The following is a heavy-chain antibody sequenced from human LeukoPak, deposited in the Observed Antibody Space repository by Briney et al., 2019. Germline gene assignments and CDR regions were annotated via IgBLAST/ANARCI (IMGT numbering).Heavy chain of an antibody. CDR2: ISYDGSNK. D-gene: IGHD6-19*01. Sequence: PGGSLRLSCAASGFTFSSYAMSWVRQAPGKGLEWVAVISYDGSNKDYADSVKGRFTISRDNSKKTLYLQMNSLRTEDTAVYYFAKGEQWLIPEYFQHWGQGTLVTVSS. V-gene: IGHV3-30*18. CDR1: GFTFSSYA. J-gene: IGHJ1*01. CDR3: AKGEQWLIPEYFQH.